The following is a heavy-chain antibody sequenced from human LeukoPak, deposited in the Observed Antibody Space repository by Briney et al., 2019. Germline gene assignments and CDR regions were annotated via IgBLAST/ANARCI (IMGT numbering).Heavy chain of an antibody. CDR2: IYYSGST. D-gene: IGHD3-10*01. V-gene: IGHV4-39*01. CDR1: GGSISSSSYY. CDR3: ARQSQLWFGELAYFGY. J-gene: IGHJ4*02. Sequence: SETLSLTCTVSGGSISSSSYYWGWIRQPPGKGLEWIGSIYYSGSTYYNPSLKSRVTISVDTSKNQFSLKLSSVTAADTAVYYCARQSQLWFGELAYFGYWGQGTLVTVSS.